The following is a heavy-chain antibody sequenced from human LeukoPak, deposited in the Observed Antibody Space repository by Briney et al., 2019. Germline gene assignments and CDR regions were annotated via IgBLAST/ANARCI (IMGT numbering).Heavy chain of an antibody. J-gene: IGHJ4*02. CDR2: IYYSGST. CDR3: ARYSSSWALSFDY. D-gene: IGHD6-13*01. CDR1: GGSISSSSYY. V-gene: IGHV4-61*05. Sequence: PSETLSLTCTVSGGSISSSSYYWGWIRQPPGKGLEWIGYIYYSGSTNYNPSLKSRVTILVDTSKNQFSLKLSSVTAADTAVYYSARYSSSWALSFDYWGQGTLVTVSS.